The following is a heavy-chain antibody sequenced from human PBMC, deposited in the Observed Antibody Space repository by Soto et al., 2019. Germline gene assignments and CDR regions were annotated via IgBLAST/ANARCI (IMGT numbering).Heavy chain of an antibody. CDR2: IIPIFGTA. CDR3: ARVGRDIVVVPAARNYYYGMDV. CDR1: GGTFSSYA. D-gene: IGHD2-2*01. J-gene: IGHJ6*02. Sequence: QVQLVQSGAEVKKPGSSVKVSCKASGGTFSSYAISWVRQAPGQGLEWMGGIIPIFGTANYAQKFQGRVTINADEFKSTAYMELSSLRSEDTAVYYCARVGRDIVVVPAARNYYYGMDVWGQGTTVTVSS. V-gene: IGHV1-69*01.